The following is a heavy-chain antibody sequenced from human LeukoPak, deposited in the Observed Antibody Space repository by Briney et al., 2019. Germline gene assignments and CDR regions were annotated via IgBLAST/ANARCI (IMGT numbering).Heavy chain of an antibody. V-gene: IGHV3-48*03. CDR1: GFTFNNYQ. CDR3: ARGEYYFDY. J-gene: IGHJ4*02. CDR2: ISSSGRTI. Sequence: PGRSLRLSCAASGFTFNNYQMNWVRQAPGKGLECISYISSSGRTIYYADSLKGRFTVSRDNAKNSLYLRMNNLRAEDTAVYYCARGEYYFDYWGQGTLVTVSS.